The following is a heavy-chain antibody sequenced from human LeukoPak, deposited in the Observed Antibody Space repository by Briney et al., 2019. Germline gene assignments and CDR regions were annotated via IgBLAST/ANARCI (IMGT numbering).Heavy chain of an antibody. CDR3: ARAGSRRWFDP. CDR2: INHSGST. D-gene: IGHD2-15*01. Sequence: SETLSLTCTVSGGSITNYYLSWIRQPPGKGLEWIGEINHSGSTNYNPSLKSRVTISVDTSKNQFSLKLSSVTAADTAVYYCARAGSRRWFDPWGQGTLVTVSS. CDR1: GGSITNYY. J-gene: IGHJ5*02. V-gene: IGHV4-34*01.